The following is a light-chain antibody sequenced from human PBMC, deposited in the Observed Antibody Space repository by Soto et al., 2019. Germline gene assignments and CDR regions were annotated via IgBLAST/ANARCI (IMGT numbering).Light chain of an antibody. Sequence: EIVMTQSPATLSVSPVEISTLYFMASQSVSSDLAWYQQKPGQAPRLLIHSASTRAPGIPDRFSASGAGTDFTLTISRLEPEDSAVYYCQQYSASPRTFGPGTKVDIK. CDR3: QQYSASPRT. J-gene: IGKJ3*01. CDR2: SAS. CDR1: QSVSSD. V-gene: IGKV3D-15*01.